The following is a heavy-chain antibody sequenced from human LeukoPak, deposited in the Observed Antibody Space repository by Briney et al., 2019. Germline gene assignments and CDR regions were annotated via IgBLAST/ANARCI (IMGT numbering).Heavy chain of an antibody. Sequence: SETLSLTCAVYGGSFSGYYWSWIRQPPGKGLEWIGEINHSGSTNYNPSLKSRVTISVDTSKNQFSLKLSSVTAADTAVYYCARATLDGYYDSSGYYSWGQGTLVTVSS. J-gene: IGHJ4*02. V-gene: IGHV4-34*01. D-gene: IGHD3-22*01. CDR2: INHSGST. CDR1: GGSFSGYY. CDR3: ARATLDGYYDSSGYYS.